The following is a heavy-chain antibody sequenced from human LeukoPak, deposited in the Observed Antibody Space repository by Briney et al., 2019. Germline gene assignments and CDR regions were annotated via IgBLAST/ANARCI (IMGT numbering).Heavy chain of an antibody. V-gene: IGHV4-4*07. Sequence: PSETLSLTCTVSGVSISSYYWSWIRQPAGKGLEWIGRIYTSGSTNYNPSLKSRVTMSVDTSKNQFSLKLSSVTAADTAVYYCARDSSGWYRGHFDYWGQGTLVTVSS. D-gene: IGHD6-19*01. CDR2: IYTSGST. CDR1: GVSISSYY. J-gene: IGHJ4*02. CDR3: ARDSSGWYRGHFDY.